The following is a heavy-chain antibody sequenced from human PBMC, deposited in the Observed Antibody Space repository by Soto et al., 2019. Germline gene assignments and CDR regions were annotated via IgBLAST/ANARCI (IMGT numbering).Heavy chain of an antibody. CDR3: ARGGIQLSYAFDY. CDR1: GTSVSNYY. CDR2: IYTSGST. V-gene: IGHV4-4*07. D-gene: IGHD5-18*01. Sequence: SETLSLTCSVSGTSVSNYYWSWIRQPAGKGLEHIGRIYTSGSTSYNPSLKSRVTMSMDTSQTQIYLNLTSVTAADTAVYYCARGGIQLSYAFDYWGQGILVTLSS. J-gene: IGHJ4*02.